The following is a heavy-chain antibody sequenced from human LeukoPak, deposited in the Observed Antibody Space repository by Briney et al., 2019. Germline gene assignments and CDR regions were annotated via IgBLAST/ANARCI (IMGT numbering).Heavy chain of an antibody. CDR2: IIPIFGTA. CDR3: AGGVMGFDY. CDR1: GYTFTSYD. D-gene: IGHD3-16*01. J-gene: IGHJ4*02. V-gene: IGHV1-69*05. Sequence: SVKVSCKASGYTFTSYDISWVRQAPGQGLEWMGRIIPIFGTANYAQKFQGRVTITTDESTSTAYMELSSLRSEDTAVYYCAGGVMGFDYWGQGTLVTVSS.